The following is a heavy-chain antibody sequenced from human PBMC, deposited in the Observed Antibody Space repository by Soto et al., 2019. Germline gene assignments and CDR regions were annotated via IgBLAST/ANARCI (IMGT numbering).Heavy chain of an antibody. V-gene: IGHV3-66*01. CDR2: IYSGVST. J-gene: IGHJ4*02. Sequence: PGGSLRLSCAASGFTVSSNCMNWVRQAPGKGLEWVSVIYSGVSTYYADSVKGRFTISRDNSKNTLYLQMNTLRAEDTAVYYCERGWWAQFDYCGQGTALTISS. CDR1: GFTVSSNC. CDR3: ERGWWAQFDY. D-gene: IGHD2-15*01.